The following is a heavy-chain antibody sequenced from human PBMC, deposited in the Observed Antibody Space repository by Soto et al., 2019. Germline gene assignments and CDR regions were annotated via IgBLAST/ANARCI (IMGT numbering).Heavy chain of an antibody. J-gene: IGHJ4*02. V-gene: IGHV3-23*01. D-gene: IGHD3-22*01. Sequence: LRLSCAASGSTFSSYAMTWVRQAPGKGLEWVSAISGSGGSTYYADSVKGRFTISRDNSKNTLYLQMNSLRAEDTAVYYRAKSGGTMIVVVTHPRYLAYWGQGTLVTVSS. CDR2: ISGSGGST. CDR3: AKSGGTMIVVVTHPRYLAY. CDR1: GSTFSSYA.